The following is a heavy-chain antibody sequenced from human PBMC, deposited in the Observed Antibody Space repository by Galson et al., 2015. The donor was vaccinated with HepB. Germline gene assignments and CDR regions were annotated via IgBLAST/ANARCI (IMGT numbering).Heavy chain of an antibody. Sequence: ETLSLTCTVSGGSISSSSYYWGWIRQPPGKGLEWIGSIYYSGSTYYNPSLKSRVTISVDTSKNQFSLKLSSVTAADTAVYYCASGGVSYGMDVWGQGTTVTVSS. CDR1: GGSISSSSYY. V-gene: IGHV4-39*01. CDR3: ASGGVSYGMDV. J-gene: IGHJ6*02. D-gene: IGHD3-10*01. CDR2: IYYSGST.